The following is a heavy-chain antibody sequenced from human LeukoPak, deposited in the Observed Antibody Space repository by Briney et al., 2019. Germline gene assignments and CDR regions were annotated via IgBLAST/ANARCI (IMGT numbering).Heavy chain of an antibody. V-gene: IGHV4-59*12. D-gene: IGHD6-13*01. J-gene: IGHJ4*02. CDR3: ARGISGIAAAGIRNDY. CDR1: GGSINNYY. CDR2: IHYTGST. Sequence: SETLSLTCTVSGGSINNYYWSWIRQPPGKGLEWIGFIHYTGSTNYNPSLKSRVTISVDTSKNQFSLKLSSVTAADTAVYYCARGISGIAAAGIRNDYWGQGTLVTASS.